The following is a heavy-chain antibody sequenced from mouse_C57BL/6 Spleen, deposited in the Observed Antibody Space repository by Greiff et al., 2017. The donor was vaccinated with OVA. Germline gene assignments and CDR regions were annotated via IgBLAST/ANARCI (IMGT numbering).Heavy chain of an antibody. CDR1: GYAFTNYL. Sequence: VQLQQSGAELVRPGTSVKVSCKASGYAFTNYLIEWVKQRPGQGLEWIGVINPGSGGTNYNEKFKGKATLTADKSSSTAYMQLNSLTSEDSAVYFCAREEDYDVRFAYWGQGTLVTVSA. CDR2: INPGSGGT. V-gene: IGHV1-54*01. D-gene: IGHD2-4*01. J-gene: IGHJ3*01. CDR3: AREEDYDVRFAY.